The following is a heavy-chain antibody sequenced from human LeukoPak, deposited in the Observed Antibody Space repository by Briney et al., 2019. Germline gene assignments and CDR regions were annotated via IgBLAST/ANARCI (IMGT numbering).Heavy chain of an antibody. CDR1: GFTFSSYA. V-gene: IGHV3-23*01. Sequence: GGSLRLSCAASGFTFSSYAMSWVRQAPGKGLEWVSAISGSGGSTYYAGSVKGRFTISRDNSKNTLYLQMNSLRAEDTAVYYCAKDLIHRPTAAAAAGVPFDPWGQGTLVTVSS. J-gene: IGHJ5*02. D-gene: IGHD6-13*01. CDR2: ISGSGGST. CDR3: AKDLIHRPTAAAAAGVPFDP.